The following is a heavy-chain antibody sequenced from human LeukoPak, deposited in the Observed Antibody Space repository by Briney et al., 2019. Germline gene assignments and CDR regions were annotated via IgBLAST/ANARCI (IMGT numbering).Heavy chain of an antibody. D-gene: IGHD5-18*01. V-gene: IGHV4-4*07. CDR3: ARVTWIQLWLQYWYFDL. Sequence: PSETLSLTCTVSGASISSYYWSWIRQSAGKRLEWIGRIYISGSTDYNPSLKSRVTISVDTSKNQFSLKLSSVTAADTAVYYCARVTWIQLWLQYWYFDLWGRGTLVTVSS. CDR1: GASISSYY. CDR2: IYISGST. J-gene: IGHJ2*01.